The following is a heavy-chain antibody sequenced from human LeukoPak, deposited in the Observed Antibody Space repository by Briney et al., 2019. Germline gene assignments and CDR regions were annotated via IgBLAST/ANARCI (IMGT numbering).Heavy chain of an antibody. V-gene: IGHV3-7*01. CDR3: ARIYCSCGSCYPGQFDY. CDR1: GFTFSSYW. Sequence: GGSLRLSCAASGFTFSSYWMSWVRQAPGKGLEWVANIKQDGSEKYYVDSVKGRFTISRDNAKNSLYLQMNSLRAEDTAVYYCARIYCSCGSCYPGQFDYWGQGTLVTVSS. D-gene: IGHD2-15*01. J-gene: IGHJ4*02. CDR2: IKQDGSEK.